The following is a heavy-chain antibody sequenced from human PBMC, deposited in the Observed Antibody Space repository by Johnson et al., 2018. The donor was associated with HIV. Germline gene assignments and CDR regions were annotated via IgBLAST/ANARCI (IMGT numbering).Heavy chain of an antibody. CDR3: ARGIDGSAQNSDAFDN. D-gene: IGHD5-24*01. Sequence: VQLVESGGGVVQPGRSLRLSCAASGFTFSSYGMHWVRQAPGKGLEWVSAIGTAGDTYYPGSVKGRFTISRENAKNSLYLQMNSLRAGDTAVYYCARGIDGSAQNSDAFDNWGQGTMVTVSS. J-gene: IGHJ3*02. CDR1: GFTFSSYG. CDR2: IGTAGDT. V-gene: IGHV3-13*01.